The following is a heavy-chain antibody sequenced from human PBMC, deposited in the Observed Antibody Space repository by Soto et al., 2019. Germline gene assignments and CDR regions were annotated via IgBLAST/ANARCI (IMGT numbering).Heavy chain of an antibody. V-gene: IGHV4-30-4*01. J-gene: IGHJ5*01. CDR2: IYYSGST. Sequence: SETLSLTCTVSGGSISSGDYYWSWIRQPPGKGLEWIGYIYYSGSTYYNPSLKSRDTISVDTSKNQFSLKLTSVTAADTAEYNCARFTGSGYDQYWFDSWGQGSLVTVSS. CDR3: ARFTGSGYDQYWFDS. CDR1: GGSISSGDYY. D-gene: IGHD5-12*01.